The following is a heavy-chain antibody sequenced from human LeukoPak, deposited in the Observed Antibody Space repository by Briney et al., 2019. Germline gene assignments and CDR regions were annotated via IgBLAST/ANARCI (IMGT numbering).Heavy chain of an antibody. V-gene: IGHV3-23*01. CDR2: ISHDGVNA. CDR3: AKDGAQYSSGPECDP. CDR1: GLHFSGTA. D-gene: IGHD6-19*01. J-gene: IGHJ5*02. Sequence: GGSLRLSYAASGLHFSGTAMSWVRQAPGKGLEWVSAISHDGVNAYYADSVKGRFTISRDNSKKTVSLEMSSLTAADTGVYYCAKDGAQYSSGPECDPRGQGALVTVSP.